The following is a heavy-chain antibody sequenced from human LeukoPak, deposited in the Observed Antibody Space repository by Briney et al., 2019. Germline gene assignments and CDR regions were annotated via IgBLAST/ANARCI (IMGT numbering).Heavy chain of an antibody. CDR3: AKEGRSLQTY. J-gene: IGHJ4*02. CDR1: GFMFSSNW. Sequence: GGSLRLSCAASGFMFSSNWMSWVRLAPGKGLEWVANIKEDGTETYYVDSVKGRFTISRDNARNSLYLQMNSLRVEDTAVYYCAKEGRSLQTYWGQGTLVTVSS. CDR2: IKEDGTET. V-gene: IGHV3-7*03. D-gene: IGHD5-24*01.